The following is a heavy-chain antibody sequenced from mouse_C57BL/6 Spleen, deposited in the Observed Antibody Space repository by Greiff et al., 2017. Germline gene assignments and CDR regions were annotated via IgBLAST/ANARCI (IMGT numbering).Heavy chain of an antibody. V-gene: IGHV1-53*01. CDR3: ARVPYITTARGYFDY. D-gene: IGHD1-1*01. J-gene: IGHJ2*01. CDR2: INPSNGGT. CDR1: GYTFTSYW. Sequence: VQLQQPGTELLQPGASVKLSCKASGYTFTSYWMHLVKQRPGQGLEWIGNINPSNGGTNYNEKFKSKATLTIDKSSSTAYMQLSSLTSDDSAIYYWARVPYITTARGYFDYWGQGTTLTVSA.